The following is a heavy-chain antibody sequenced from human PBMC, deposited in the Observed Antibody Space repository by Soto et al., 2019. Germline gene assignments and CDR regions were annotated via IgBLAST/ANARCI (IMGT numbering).Heavy chain of an antibody. D-gene: IGHD2-15*01. CDR2: INPSGGST. Sequence: QVQLVQSGAEVKKPGASVKVSCKASGYTFTSYYMHWVRQAPGQGLEWMGIINPSGGSTSAQKFQGRVTMTRDTSTSTDYMELSSLRSEDTAVYYCARVYCSGGGCYSIDSWGQGTLVTVSS. J-gene: IGHJ4*02. V-gene: IGHV1-46*03. CDR3: ARVYCSGGGCYSIDS. CDR1: GYTFTSYY.